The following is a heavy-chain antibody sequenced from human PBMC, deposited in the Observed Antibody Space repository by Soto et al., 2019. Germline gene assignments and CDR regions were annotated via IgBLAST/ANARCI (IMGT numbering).Heavy chain of an antibody. CDR3: ATGYCSGGSCYSAFDI. CDR2: INHSGST. V-gene: IGHV4-34*01. D-gene: IGHD2-15*01. J-gene: IGHJ3*02. Sequence: SETLSLTCAVYGGSFSGYYWSWIRQPPGKGLEWIGEINHSGSTNYNPSLKSRVTISVDTSKNQFSLKLSSVTAADTAVYYCATGYCSGGSCYSAFDIWGQGTMVTVSS. CDR1: GGSFSGYY.